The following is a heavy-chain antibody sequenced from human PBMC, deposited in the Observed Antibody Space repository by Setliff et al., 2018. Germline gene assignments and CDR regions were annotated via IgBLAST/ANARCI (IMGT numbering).Heavy chain of an antibody. V-gene: IGHV4-59*02. CDR3: VREGYSEYFQD. J-gene: IGHJ1*01. D-gene: IGHD1-1*01. CDR2: ISYSGIT. Sequence: SETLSLTCNVSGASVSSHYWDWIRQPPGKGLEWIGFISYSGITTYNLSLMSRVSISVDTSKNQLSLTLSSVTAADTAVYYCVREGYSEYFQDWGRGTLVTVSS. CDR1: GASVSSHY.